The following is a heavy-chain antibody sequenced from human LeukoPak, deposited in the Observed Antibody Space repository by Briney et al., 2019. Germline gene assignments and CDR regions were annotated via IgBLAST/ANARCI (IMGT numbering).Heavy chain of an antibody. CDR2: IYYSGST. D-gene: IGHD2-21*01. CDR3: ARSASRASRDLKYGMDV. CDR1: GGSISGYY. Sequence: SETLSLTCTVSGGSISGYYWSWIRQPPGKGLEWIGYIYYSGSTNYNPSLKSRVTISVDTSKNQFSLKLSSVTAADTAVYYCARSASRASRDLKYGMDVWGQGTKVTVSS. V-gene: IGHV4-59*01. J-gene: IGHJ6*02.